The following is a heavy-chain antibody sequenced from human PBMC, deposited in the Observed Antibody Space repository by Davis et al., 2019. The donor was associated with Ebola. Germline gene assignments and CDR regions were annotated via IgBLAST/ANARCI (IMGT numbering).Heavy chain of an antibody. D-gene: IGHD3-16*01. Sequence: PGGSLRLSCAALGLTFSSYSMNWVRQAPGKGLEWVSSISSSSSYIYYADSVKGRFTISRDNAKNSLYLQMNSLRAEDTAVYYCARDLGGGSPFDYWGQGTLVTVSS. CDR3: ARDLGGGSPFDY. J-gene: IGHJ4*02. CDR2: ISSSSSYI. CDR1: GLTFSSYS. V-gene: IGHV3-21*01.